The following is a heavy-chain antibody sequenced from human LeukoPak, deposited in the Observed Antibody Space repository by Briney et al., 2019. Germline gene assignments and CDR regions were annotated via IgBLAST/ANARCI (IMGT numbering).Heavy chain of an antibody. CDR2: TSGSGGNP. D-gene: IGHD3-10*01. CDR3: AKDTGIILVRGAADY. V-gene: IGHV3-23*01. J-gene: IGHJ4*02. Sequence: GGSLRLSCSASGFAFSSYAMSWVRQAPGKGLEWVSITSGSGGNPYYADSVKGRFTISRDNSKNTLYLHMNSLRAGDTALYYCAKDTGIILVRGAADYWGQGILVTVSS. CDR1: GFAFSSYA.